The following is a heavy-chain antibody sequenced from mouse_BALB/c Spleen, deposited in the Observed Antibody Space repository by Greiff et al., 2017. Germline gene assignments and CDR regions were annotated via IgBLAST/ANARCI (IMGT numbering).Heavy chain of an antibody. V-gene: IGHV5-17*02. D-gene: IGHD1-1*01. Sequence: EVHLVESGGGLVQPGGSRKLSCAASGFTFSSFGMHWVRQAPEKGLEWVAYISSGSSTIYYADTVKGRFTISRDNPKNTLFLQMTSLRSEDTAMYYCARSPHYYGSSHWYFDVWGAGTTVTVSS. J-gene: IGHJ1*01. CDR1: GFTFSSFG. CDR3: ARSPHYYGSSHWYFDV. CDR2: ISSGSSTI.